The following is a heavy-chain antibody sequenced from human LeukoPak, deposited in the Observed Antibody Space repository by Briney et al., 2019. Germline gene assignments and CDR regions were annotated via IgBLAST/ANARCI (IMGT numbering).Heavy chain of an antibody. J-gene: IGHJ4*02. CDR1: GGSISSGDYY. V-gene: IGHV4-30-4*01. Sequence: SETLSLTCTVSGGSISSGDYYWSWIRQPPGKGLEWIGYIYYSGSTYYNPSLKSRVTISVDTSKKQFSLKLSSVTAADTAVYYCARLFSGYYYGWGQGTLVTVSS. CDR3: ARLFSGYYYG. CDR2: IYYSGST. D-gene: IGHD3-22*01.